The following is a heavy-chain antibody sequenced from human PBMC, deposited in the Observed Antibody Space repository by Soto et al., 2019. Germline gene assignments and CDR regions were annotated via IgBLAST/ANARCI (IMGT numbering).Heavy chain of an antibody. D-gene: IGHD2-15*01. V-gene: IGHV3-23*01. CDR3: AKDRLPTSGQRFYFDS. Sequence: DVNLLQSGGGLAQPGGSLRLSCATSGFTFSTYAMTWVRQVPGRGLQWVPTILPDETGFYTVSVKGRFTISRDNYRGILYLQMNDLWVEDATIYYCAKDRLPTSGQRFYFDSWGQGSLVTVSS. CDR2: ILPDETG. CDR1: GFTFSTYA. J-gene: IGHJ4*02.